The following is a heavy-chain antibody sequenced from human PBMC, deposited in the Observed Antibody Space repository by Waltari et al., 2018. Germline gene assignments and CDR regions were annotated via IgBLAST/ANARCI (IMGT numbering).Heavy chain of an antibody. D-gene: IGHD6-13*01. CDR1: GFTFSSYS. Sequence: EVQLVESGGGLVKPGGSLRLSCAASGFTFSSYSMNWVRQAPGKGLDWVSSSSSSSSDIYYADSVKGRVTISRDNAKNSLYLQMNSLRAEDTAVYYCARAKIAAAGSVYWGQGTLVTVSS. CDR3: ARAKIAAAGSVY. CDR2: SSSSSSDI. J-gene: IGHJ4*02. V-gene: IGHV3-21*01.